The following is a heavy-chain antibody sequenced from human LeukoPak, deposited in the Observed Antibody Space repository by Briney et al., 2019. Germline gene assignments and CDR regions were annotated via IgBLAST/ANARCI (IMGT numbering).Heavy chain of an antibody. D-gene: IGHD4-17*01. V-gene: IGHV1-46*01. J-gene: IGHJ4*02. CDR2: INPSGGST. Sequence: ASFKVSCKAYGYTFTSYYMHWVRQAPGQGLDWMGIINPSGGSTSYAQKFQGRVTMTRDMSTSTVYMELSSLRSEDTAVYYCARDPYGDYGEYYFDYWGQGTLVTVSS. CDR1: GYTFTSYY. CDR3: ARDPYGDYGEYYFDY.